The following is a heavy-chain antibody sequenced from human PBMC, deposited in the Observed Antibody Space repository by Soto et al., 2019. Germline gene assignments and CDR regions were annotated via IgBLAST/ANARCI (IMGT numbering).Heavy chain of an antibody. D-gene: IGHD3-22*01. J-gene: IGHJ6*02. Sequence: GGSLRLACAASGFNFSSYSMNWVRQAPVKGREGLSYISSSSSTIYYADSVKGRFTISRDNAKNSLYLPMNSLRDEDNAVYCCERDSGYYYDASGSCSPYYYYGMGVWGQGPTV. CDR1: GFNFSSYS. CDR3: ERDSGYYYDASGSCSPYYYYGMGV. CDR2: ISSSSSTI. V-gene: IGHV3-48*02.